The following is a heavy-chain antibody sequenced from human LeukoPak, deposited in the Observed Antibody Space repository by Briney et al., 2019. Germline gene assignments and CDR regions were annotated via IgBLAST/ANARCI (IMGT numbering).Heavy chain of an antibody. J-gene: IGHJ4*02. CDR2: INHSGST. D-gene: IGHD6-13*01. V-gene: IGHV4-34*01. CDR3: ARRSSWTYYFDY. Sequence: PSETLSLTCAVYGGSFSGYYWSWIRQPPGKGLEWIGEINHSGSTNYNPSLKSRVTISVDTSKNQYSLKLSSVTAADTAVYYCARRSSWTYYFDYWGQETLVTVSS. CDR1: GGSFSGYY.